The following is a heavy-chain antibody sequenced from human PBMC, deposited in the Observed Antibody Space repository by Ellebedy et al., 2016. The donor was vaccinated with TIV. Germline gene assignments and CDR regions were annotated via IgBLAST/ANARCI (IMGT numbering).Heavy chain of an antibody. CDR3: ARDGGSYSDFDY. J-gene: IGHJ4*02. CDR2: INPNSGGT. D-gene: IGHD1-26*01. CDR1: GYTFTGYY. Sequence: AASVKVSCKASGYTFTGYYMHWVRQAPGQGLEWMGGINPNSGGTNYAQKFQGWVNMTRDTSISTAYMELSRLRSDDTAVYYSARDGGSYSDFDYWGQGTLVTVSS. V-gene: IGHV1-2*04.